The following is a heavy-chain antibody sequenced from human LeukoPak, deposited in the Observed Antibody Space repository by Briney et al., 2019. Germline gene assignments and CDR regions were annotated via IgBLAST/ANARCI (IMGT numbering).Heavy chain of an antibody. CDR1: GFSFTSYD. CDR2: MNPRTGNA. CDR3: ARWWDLRNFDF. Sequence: ASVKVSCKTSGFSFTSYDINWVRQASGQGLEWMGGMNPRTGNADYAKKFQGRVTMTSNTSITTAYMELSSLKSDDTAVYYCARWWDLRNFDFWGQGTLVTASS. D-gene: IGHD1-26*01. V-gene: IGHV1-8*01. J-gene: IGHJ4*02.